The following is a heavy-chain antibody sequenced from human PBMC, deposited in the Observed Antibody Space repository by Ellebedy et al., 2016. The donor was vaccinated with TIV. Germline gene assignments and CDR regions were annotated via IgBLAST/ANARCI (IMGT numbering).Heavy chain of an antibody. Sequence: GESLKISCAASGFTFSSYWMSWVRQAPGKGLEWVANIKQDGSEKYYVDSVKGRFTISRDNAKNSLYLQMNSLRDDDTAVYSCARDQHFAFDVWGRGTLVTVSS. CDR1: GFTFSSYW. J-gene: IGHJ2*01. CDR3: ARDQHFAFDV. V-gene: IGHV3-7*01. CDR2: IKQDGSEK. D-gene: IGHD2/OR15-2a*01.